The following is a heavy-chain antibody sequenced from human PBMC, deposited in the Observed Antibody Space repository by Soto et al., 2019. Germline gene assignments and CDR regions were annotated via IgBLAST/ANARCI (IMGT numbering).Heavy chain of an antibody. CDR3: ASSNYYDSSGPFNYDY. CDR1: GGSISSYY. Sequence: PSDTLSLTCTVSGGSISSYYWSWIRQPPGKGLEWIGYIYYSGSTNYNPSLKSRVTISVDTSKNQFSLKLSSVTAADTAVYYCASSNYYDSSGPFNYDYWGQGTLITVSS. D-gene: IGHD3-22*01. V-gene: IGHV4-59*01. J-gene: IGHJ4*02. CDR2: IYYSGST.